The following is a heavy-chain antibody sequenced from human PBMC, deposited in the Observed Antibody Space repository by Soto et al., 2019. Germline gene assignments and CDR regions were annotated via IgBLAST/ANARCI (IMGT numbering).Heavy chain of an antibody. J-gene: IGHJ4*02. CDR2: IYYSGST. D-gene: IGHD2-21*01. V-gene: IGHV4-39*01. CDR3: ARPAYPAGHFDY. CDR1: GGSISSSSYY. Sequence: PSETLSLTCTVSGGSISSSSYYWGWIRQPPGKGLEWIGSIYYSGSTYYNPSLKSRVTISVDTSKNQFSLKLSSVTAADTAVYYCARPAYPAGHFDYWGQGTLVTVSS.